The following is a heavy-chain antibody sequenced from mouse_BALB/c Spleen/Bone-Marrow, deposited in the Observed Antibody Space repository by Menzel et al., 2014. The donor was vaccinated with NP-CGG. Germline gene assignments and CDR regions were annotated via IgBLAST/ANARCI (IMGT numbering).Heavy chain of an antibody. CDR3: SRRGNWDVRGYFDV. CDR2: INSGGSNT. CDR1: GFTFSSYG. D-gene: IGHD4-1*01. Sequence: EVQVVESGGDLVKPGGSLKLSCAASGFTFSSYGMSWVRQNPDKRLEWVATINSGGSNTYHLDSVRGRFTISRDNAKNTLYPQMTSLKSEDTAMYYCSRRGNWDVRGYFDVWGAGTTVTVSS. J-gene: IGHJ1*01. V-gene: IGHV5-6*01.